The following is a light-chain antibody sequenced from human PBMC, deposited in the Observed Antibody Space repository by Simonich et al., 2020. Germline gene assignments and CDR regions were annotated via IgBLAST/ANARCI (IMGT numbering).Light chain of an antibody. CDR1: QNISNN. Sequence: DIQMTHAPSSLSASVGDRVTITCRESQNISNNLNWYHQNPVKTPKLLIYAATTLQSGVPSRFSGSGSGTDFTLTISSLQPEDFATYYCQQSYSTPYTFGQGTKLEIK. CDR2: AAT. J-gene: IGKJ2*01. V-gene: IGKV1-39*01. CDR3: QQSYSTPYT.